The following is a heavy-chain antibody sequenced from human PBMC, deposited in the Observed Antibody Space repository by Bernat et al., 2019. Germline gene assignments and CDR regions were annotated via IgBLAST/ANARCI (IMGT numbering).Heavy chain of an antibody. D-gene: IGHD3-16*02. V-gene: IGHV4-31*03. J-gene: IGHJ4*02. CDR3: ARGTISSYNFDY. CDR2: IYYSGST. Sequence: QVQLQESGPGLVKPSQTPSPTCTVSGGSISSNDYYWSWIRQLPGKGLEWIGFIYYSGSTYYNPSLKSRVTISLDTSKNQFSLKLSSVTAADTAVYYCARGTISSYNFDYWGQGTLVTVSS. CDR1: GGSISSNDYY.